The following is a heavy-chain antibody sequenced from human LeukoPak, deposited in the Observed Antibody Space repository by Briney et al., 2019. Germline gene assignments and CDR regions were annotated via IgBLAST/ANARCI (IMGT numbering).Heavy chain of an antibody. CDR2: IHHSGST. CDR3: ARLVFKGYDFWGGYGGVDP. J-gene: IGHJ5*02. CDR1: GYSISSGYF. Sequence: SETLSLTCTVSGYSISSGYFWGWMRQPPGKGLEWIGSIHHSGSTYYNPSLKSRVTISVDTSKNQFSLKLSSVTAADTAVYYCARLVFKGYDFWGGYGGVDPWGQGTLVTVSS. V-gene: IGHV4-38-2*02. D-gene: IGHD3-3*01.